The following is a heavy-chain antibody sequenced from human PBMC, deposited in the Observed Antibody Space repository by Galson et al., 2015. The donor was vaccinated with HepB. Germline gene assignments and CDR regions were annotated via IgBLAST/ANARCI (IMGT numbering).Heavy chain of an antibody. V-gene: IGHV3-33*01. CDR1: GFSFSSYG. Sequence: SLRLSCAASGFSFSSYGMHWVRQAPGKGLEWVAVIWYDGSNRFYADSVKGRFTISRDNSKNTLYLQMNSLRAEDTAVYYCARDAGCCDGIHYWYFDIWGRGTLVTVSS. CDR2: IWYDGSNR. J-gene: IGHJ2*01. D-gene: IGHD1-14*01. CDR3: ARDAGCCDGIHYWYFDI.